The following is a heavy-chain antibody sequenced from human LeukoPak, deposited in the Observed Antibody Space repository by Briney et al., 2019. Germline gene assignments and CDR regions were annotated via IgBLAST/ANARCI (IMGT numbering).Heavy chain of an antibody. CDR2: IYYSGST. CDR3: ARSLGGAFDY. CDR1: GGSISSYY. V-gene: IGHV4-59*01. D-gene: IGHD3-16*02. Sequence: SETLSLTCTVSGGSISSYYWSWLRQPPGKGLEWIGYIYYSGSTNYNPSLKSRVTISVDTSKNQFSLKLSSVTAADTAVYYCARSLGGAFDYWGQGTLVTVSS. J-gene: IGHJ4*02.